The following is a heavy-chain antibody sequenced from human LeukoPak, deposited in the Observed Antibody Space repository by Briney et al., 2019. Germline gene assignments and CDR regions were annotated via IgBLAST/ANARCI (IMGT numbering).Heavy chain of an antibody. CDR3: ARMGGGNTHPALFDY. D-gene: IGHD3-16*01. CDR1: GFTFSSYG. V-gene: IGHV3-23*01. CDR2: ISPSGGTT. Sequence: GGSLRLSCAASGFTFSSYGVNWVRQAPGKGLEWLSAISPSGGTTYYADSVQGRFTISRSNSRNTLYLQMSSLRAEDTAVYYCARMGGGNTHPALFDYWGQGTLVTVSS. J-gene: IGHJ4*02.